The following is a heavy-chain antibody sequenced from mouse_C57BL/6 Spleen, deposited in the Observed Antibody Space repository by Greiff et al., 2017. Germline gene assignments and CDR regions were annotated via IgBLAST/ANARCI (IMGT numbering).Heavy chain of an antibody. D-gene: IGHD1-1*01. J-gene: IGHJ1*03. CDR1: GYTFPDYY. CDR3: ARNYGSFYWYFDV. V-gene: IGHV1-76*01. CDR2: IYPGSGNT. Sequence: VQLQESGAELVRPGASVKLSCKASGYTFPDYYINWVKQRPGQGLEWIARIYPGSGNTYYNEKFKGKATLTAEKSSSTAYMQLSSLTSEDSAVYFCARNYGSFYWYFDVWGTGTTVTVSS.